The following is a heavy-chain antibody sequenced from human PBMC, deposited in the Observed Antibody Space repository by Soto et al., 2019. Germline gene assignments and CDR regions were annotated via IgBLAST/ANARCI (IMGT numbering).Heavy chain of an antibody. CDR2: ISAYNGNT. CDR3: ARGQTGTTVYGYGMDV. V-gene: IGHV1-18*01. J-gene: IGHJ6*02. CDR1: GYTFTSYG. Sequence: ASVKVSCKASGYTFTSYGISWVRQAPGQGLEWMGWISAYNGNTNYAQKLQGRVTMTTDTSTSTAYMELRSLRSDDTAVYYCARGQTGTTVYGYGMDVWGQGTTVTVSS. D-gene: IGHD1-7*01.